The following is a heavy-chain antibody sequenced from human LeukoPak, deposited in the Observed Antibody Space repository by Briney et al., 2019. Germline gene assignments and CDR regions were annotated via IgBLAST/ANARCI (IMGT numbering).Heavy chain of an antibody. CDR2: IIPIFGTA. V-gene: IGHV1-69*13. D-gene: IGHD1-1*01. CDR3: ARVQLEHHPYAFDI. CDR1: GYTFTGYY. J-gene: IGHJ3*02. Sequence: SVKVSCKASGYTFTGYYMHWVRQAPGQGLEWMGGIIPIFGTANYAQKFQGRVTITADESTSTAYMELSSLRSEDTAVYYCARVQLEHHPYAFDIWGQGTMVTVSS.